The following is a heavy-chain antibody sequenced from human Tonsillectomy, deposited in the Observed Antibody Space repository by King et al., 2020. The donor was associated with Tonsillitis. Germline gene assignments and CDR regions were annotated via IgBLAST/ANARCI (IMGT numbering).Heavy chain of an antibody. J-gene: IGHJ4*02. CDR1: GFTFSSYE. D-gene: IGHD2-21*01. CDR3: ARDPNLWGCLDY. Sequence: VQLVESGGGLVQPGGSLRLSCASSGFTFSSYEMNWVRQAPGKGLEWVSYICRSGSTIYYADSVKGRFTISRDNAKKSLYLQMNSLRAEDTAVYYCARDPNLWGCLDYWGQGTLVTVSS. CDR2: ICRSGSTI. V-gene: IGHV3-48*03.